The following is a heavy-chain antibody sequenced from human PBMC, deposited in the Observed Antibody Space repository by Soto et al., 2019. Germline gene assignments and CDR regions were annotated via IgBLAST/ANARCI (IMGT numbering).Heavy chain of an antibody. CDR3: ARGSAAKRYFDL. Sequence: QVQLQESGPGLVKPSQTLSHMCTVSGAPISGGDYHWSWIRQPPGKGLEWIGYIFPSGATHYNSSLGSRITMSVETSKSHFSLKLTSVTAADTAVYFCARGSAAKRYFDLWGRGTLVTVSS. CDR1: GAPISGGDYH. D-gene: IGHD5-18*01. V-gene: IGHV4-30-4*01. CDR2: IFPSGAT. J-gene: IGHJ2*01.